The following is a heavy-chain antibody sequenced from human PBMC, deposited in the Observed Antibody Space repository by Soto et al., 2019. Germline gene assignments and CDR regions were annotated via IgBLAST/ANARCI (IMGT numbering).Heavy chain of an antibody. CDR3: ARGDSSGYYNQYDF. D-gene: IGHD3-22*01. J-gene: IGHJ4*02. Sequence: PSETLSLTCTVSRGSISTYYWSWIRQSPGKALEWIGYIYYSGSTKYNPSLKSRVTISIDTSKNQFSLKLSSVTAADTGVYYCARGDSSGYYNQYDFWGQGTLVTVSS. CDR2: IYYSGST. V-gene: IGHV4-59*01. CDR1: RGSISTYY.